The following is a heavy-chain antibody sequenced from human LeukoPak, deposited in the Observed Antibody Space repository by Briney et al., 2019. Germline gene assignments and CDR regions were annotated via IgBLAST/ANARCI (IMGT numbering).Heavy chain of an antibody. J-gene: IGHJ4*02. V-gene: IGHV1-8*01. CDR3: ARDPPGSTDY. CDR1: GYTFTSYD. D-gene: IGHD1-14*01. Sequence: ASVKVSCKASGYTFTSYDINWVRQATGQGLEWMGWMNPNSGNTDYAQKFQGRVTMTRNTSISTAYMELSSLRSDDTAVYYCARDPPGSTDYWGQGTLVTVSS. CDR2: MNPNSGNT.